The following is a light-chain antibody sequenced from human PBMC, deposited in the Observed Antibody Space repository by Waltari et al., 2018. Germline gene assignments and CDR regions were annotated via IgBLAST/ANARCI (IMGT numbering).Light chain of an antibody. CDR1: QSVLYSSNNKNY. CDR3: QQYYSTVT. CDR2: WAS. Sequence: DIVMTQSPDSLAVSLGERATINCKSSQSVLYSSNNKNYLAWYQQKPGQPPKLLIYWASTRESGVPTRLSGSGSGTDFTLTISSLQAEDVAVYYCQQYYSTVTFGGGTKVEIK. J-gene: IGKJ4*01. V-gene: IGKV4-1*01.